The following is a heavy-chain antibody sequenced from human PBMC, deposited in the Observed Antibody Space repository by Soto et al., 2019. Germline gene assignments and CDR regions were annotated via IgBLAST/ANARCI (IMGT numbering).Heavy chain of an antibody. CDR3: ARHVRRRGTGITIFGVALDY. D-gene: IGHD3-3*01. CDR2: IYYSGST. V-gene: IGHV4-39*01. J-gene: IGHJ4*02. Sequence: SETLSLTCTVSGGSISSSSYYWGWIRQPPGKGLEWIGSIYYSGSTYYNPSLKSRVTISVDTSKNQFSLKLSSVTAADTAVYYCARHVRRRGTGITIFGVALDYWGQGTLVTVSS. CDR1: GGSISSSSYY.